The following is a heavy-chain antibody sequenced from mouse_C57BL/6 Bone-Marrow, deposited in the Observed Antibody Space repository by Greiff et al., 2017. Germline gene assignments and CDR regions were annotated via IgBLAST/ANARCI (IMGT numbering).Heavy chain of an antibody. CDR3: AENYYGSSWFAY. D-gene: IGHD1-1*01. J-gene: IGHJ3*01. Sequence: VKLQESGPGLVKPSQSLSLTCSVTGYSITSGYYWNWIRQFPGNKLEWMGYISYDGSNNYNPSLKNRISITRDTSKNQFFLKLNSVTTEDTATYYCAENYYGSSWFAYWGQGTLVTVSA. CDR1: GYSITSGYY. CDR2: ISYDGSN. V-gene: IGHV3-6*01.